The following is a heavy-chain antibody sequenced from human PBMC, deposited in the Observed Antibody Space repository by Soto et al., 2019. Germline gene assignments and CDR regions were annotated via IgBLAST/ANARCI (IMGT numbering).Heavy chain of an antibody. V-gene: IGHV1-18*01. J-gene: IGHJ6*02. Sequence: ASVKVSCKASGYTFTSYGISWVRQAPGQGLEWMGWISAYNGNTNYAQKHQGRVTMTTDTSTSTAYMELRSLRSDDTAVYYCARDGIVAVAAAMDYYYYYGMDVWGQGTTVTVSS. CDR2: ISAYNGNT. D-gene: IGHD2-2*01. CDR3: ARDGIVAVAAAMDYYYYYGMDV. CDR1: GYTFTSYG.